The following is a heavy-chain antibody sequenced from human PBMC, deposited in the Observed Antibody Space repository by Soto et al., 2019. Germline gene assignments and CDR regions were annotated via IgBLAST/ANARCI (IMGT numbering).Heavy chain of an antibody. CDR1: GFTFSDHY. J-gene: IGHJ4*02. CDR2: TRNKANSYTT. D-gene: IGHD4-17*01. Sequence: GGSLRLSCAASGFTFSDHYMDWVRQAPGKGLEWVGRTRNKANSYTTEYAASVKGRFTISRDDSKNSLYLQMNSLKIEDTAVYYCARATTVTDYWGQGTMVTVSS. CDR3: ARATTVTDY. V-gene: IGHV3-72*01.